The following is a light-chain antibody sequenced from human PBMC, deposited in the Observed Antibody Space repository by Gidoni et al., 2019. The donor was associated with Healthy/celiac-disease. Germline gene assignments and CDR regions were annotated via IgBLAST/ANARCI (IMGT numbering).Light chain of an antibody. CDR2: GAS. J-gene: IGKJ1*01. V-gene: IGKV3-20*01. CDR3: QQYGSSPRT. Sequence: ELVLTQSPGTLSLSPGERDTLSCRASQSVSSSYLAWYQQKPGQAPRLLIYGASSRATGIPDRFSGSGSGTDFTLTISRLEPEDCAVYYCQQYGSSPRTFGQGTKVEIK. CDR1: QSVSSSY.